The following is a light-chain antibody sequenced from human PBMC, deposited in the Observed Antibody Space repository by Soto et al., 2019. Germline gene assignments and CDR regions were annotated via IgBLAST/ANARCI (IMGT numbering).Light chain of an antibody. CDR3: QQRSNWPRT. Sequence: IALSLSPGNLSPPPGEAAHISCSAIKNIDRNFLVWHQQKPGQAPRLLINAAFTRATGIPDRFSGSGSGTDFTLTISSLEPEDFAVYYCQQRSNWPRTFGQGTKV. V-gene: IGKV3-11*01. J-gene: IGKJ1*01. CDR1: KNIDRNF. CDR2: AAF.